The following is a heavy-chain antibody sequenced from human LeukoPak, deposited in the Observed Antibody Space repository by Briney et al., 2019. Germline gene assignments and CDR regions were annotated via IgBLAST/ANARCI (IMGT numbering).Heavy chain of an antibody. J-gene: IGHJ3*02. V-gene: IGHV3-9*03. CDR3: ANGLGVASLIVDALDM. Sequence: PGGSLRLSCADSGFPFHDYAMHWVRQVPGKGLDWVSGITWNSGSVLYADSVRGRFTISRDNAKNSLYLQMNSLRPEDMAFYYCANGLGVASLIVDALDMWGQGTMVTV. CDR1: GFPFHDYA. CDR2: ITWNSGSV. D-gene: IGHD3/OR15-3a*01.